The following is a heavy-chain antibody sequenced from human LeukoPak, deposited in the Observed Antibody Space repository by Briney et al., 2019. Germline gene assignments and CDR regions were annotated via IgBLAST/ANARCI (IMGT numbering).Heavy chain of an antibody. V-gene: IGHV1-46*01. Sequence: ASVKVSCKASGYTFTSYYMHWVRPAPGQGLEWMGIVNPSGGSTSYAQKFQGRVTMTRDTSTSTVYMELSSLRSEDTAVYYCARGPITIFGVVIAYYFDYWGQGTLVTVSS. D-gene: IGHD3-3*01. CDR2: VNPSGGST. CDR3: ARGPITIFGVVIAYYFDY. J-gene: IGHJ4*02. CDR1: GYTFTSYY.